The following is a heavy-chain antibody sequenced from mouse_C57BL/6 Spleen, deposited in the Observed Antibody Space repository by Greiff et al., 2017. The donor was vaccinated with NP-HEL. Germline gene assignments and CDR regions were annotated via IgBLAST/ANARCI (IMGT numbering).Heavy chain of an antibody. D-gene: IGHD4-1*01. CDR1: GYTFTSYW. V-gene: IGHV1-52*01. CDR2: IDPSDSET. CDR3: ARLWEGWYFDV. J-gene: IGHJ1*03. Sequence: HVQLKESGAELVRPGSSVKLSCKASGYTFTSYWMHWVKQRPIQGLEWIGNIDPSDSETHYNQKFKDKATLTVDKSSSTAYMQLSSLTSEDSAVYYCARLWEGWYFDVWGTGTTVTVSS.